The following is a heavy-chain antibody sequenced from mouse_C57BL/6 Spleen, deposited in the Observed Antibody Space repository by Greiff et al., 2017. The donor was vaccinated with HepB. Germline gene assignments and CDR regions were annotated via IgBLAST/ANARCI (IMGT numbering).Heavy chain of an antibody. CDR1: GFTFSSYA. CDR3: ARDVYYYGSSYVGFAY. V-gene: IGHV5-4*01. J-gene: IGHJ3*01. CDR2: ISDGGSYT. Sequence: EVHLVESGGGLVKPGGSLKLSCAASGFTFSSYAMSWVRQTPEKRLEWVATISDGGSYTYYPDNVKGRCTISRENAKNNLYLQMSHLKSEDTAMYYCARDVYYYGSSYVGFAYWGQGTLVTVSA. D-gene: IGHD1-1*01.